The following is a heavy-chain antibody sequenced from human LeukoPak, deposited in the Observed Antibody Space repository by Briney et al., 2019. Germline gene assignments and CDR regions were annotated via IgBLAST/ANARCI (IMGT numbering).Heavy chain of an antibody. Sequence: SETLSLTCTVSGGSISSYYWSWIRQPPGKGLEWIGEIYHSGSTNYNPSLKSRVTISVDKSKNQFSLKLSSVTAADTAVYYCARASSSWSRGMDVWGQGTTVTVSS. J-gene: IGHJ6*02. CDR3: ARASSSWSRGMDV. D-gene: IGHD6-13*01. CDR1: GGSISSYY. V-gene: IGHV4-59*12. CDR2: IYHSGST.